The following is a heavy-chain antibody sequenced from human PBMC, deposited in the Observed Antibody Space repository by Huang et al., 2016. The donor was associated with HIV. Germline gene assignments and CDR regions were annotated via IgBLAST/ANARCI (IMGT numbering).Heavy chain of an antibody. Sequence: QLQLQESGPGLVKPSETLSLTCTVSGGSISSSGYYWGWIRQPPGKGVEWIGSIYHSGKHYYTSSRRSRVTIFIDTAKFELSRKLKTVTPADTAVYYCATNNWNDSYSYFMDVWGKGTTVTGSS. CDR1: GGSISSSGYY. CDR2: IYHSGKH. D-gene: IGHD1-20*01. CDR3: ATNNWNDSYSYFMDV. J-gene: IGHJ6*03. V-gene: IGHV4-39*01.